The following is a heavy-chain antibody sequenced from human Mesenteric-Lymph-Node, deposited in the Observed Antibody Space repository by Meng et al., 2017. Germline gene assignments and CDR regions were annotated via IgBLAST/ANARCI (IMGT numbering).Heavy chain of an antibody. CDR1: GDSVSTNSAA. J-gene: IGHJ4*02. CDR3: ARDPAAFDF. D-gene: IGHD6-25*01. Sequence: HVHLQNVVPGLLQPSHTLSPTCAISGDSVSTNSAAWNWIRQSPSGGLEWLGRTYYKSKWYNDYAESVKSRITINPDTSKNQFSLQLNSVTPEDTAVYYCARDPAAFDFWGQGSLVTVSS. V-gene: IGHV6-1*01. CDR2: TYYKSKWYN.